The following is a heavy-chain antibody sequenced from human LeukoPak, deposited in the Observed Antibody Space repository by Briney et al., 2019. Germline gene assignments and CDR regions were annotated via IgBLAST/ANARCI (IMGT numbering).Heavy chain of an antibody. J-gene: IGHJ6*02. Sequence: GRSLRLSCAASGFTFSSYGMHWVRQAPRKGLEWVAVISYDGSNKYYADSVKGRFTISRDNSKNTLYLQMNSLRAEDTAVYYCAFCSGGNYYGMDVWGQGTTVTVSS. V-gene: IGHV3-30*03. CDR2: ISYDGSNK. CDR3: AFCSGGNYYGMDV. D-gene: IGHD2-15*01. CDR1: GFTFSSYG.